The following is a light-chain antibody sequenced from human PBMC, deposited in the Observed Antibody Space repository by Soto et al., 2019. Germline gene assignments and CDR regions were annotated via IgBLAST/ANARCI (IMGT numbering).Light chain of an antibody. CDR1: QTISSW. V-gene: IGKV1-5*03. CDR3: QHYNSYSEA. CDR2: KAS. Sequence: DIQMTQSPSTLSGSVGDRVTITCRASQTISSWLAWYQQKPGKAPKLLIYKASTLKSGVPSRFSGSGSWTEFTLTISSLQPDEFTTYYCQHYNSYSEAFGQGTKMEL. J-gene: IGKJ1*01.